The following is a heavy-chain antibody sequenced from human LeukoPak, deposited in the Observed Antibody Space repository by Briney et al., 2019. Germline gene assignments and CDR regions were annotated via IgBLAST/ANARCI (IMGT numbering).Heavy chain of an antibody. V-gene: IGHV4-34*01. Sequence: ASETLSLTCTVSGGSISSYYWSWIRQPPGKGLEWIGEINHSGSTNYNPSLKSRVTISVDTSKNQFSLKLSSVTAADTAVYYCARHGIRLLWFGEYKQFDYWGQGTLVTVSS. CDR3: ARHGIRLLWFGEYKQFDY. CDR2: INHSGST. CDR1: GGSISSYY. J-gene: IGHJ4*02. D-gene: IGHD3-10*01.